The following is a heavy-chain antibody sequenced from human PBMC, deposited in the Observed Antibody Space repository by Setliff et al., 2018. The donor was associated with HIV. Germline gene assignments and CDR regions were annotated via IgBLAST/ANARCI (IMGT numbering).Heavy chain of an antibody. Sequence: SETLSLTCTVSGDSMKSKSYYWGWIRQPPGKGLEWIGSIYYSGSTYYNPSLKSRVTISVDTSKNHVSLRLSSVTAADTGVYYCARHRDPPGTSWIYYYYYMDLWGAGTTVTVS. D-gene: IGHD6-13*01. CDR1: GDSMKSKSYY. CDR2: IYYSGST. CDR3: ARHRDPPGTSWIYYYYYMDL. J-gene: IGHJ6*03. V-gene: IGHV4-39*01.